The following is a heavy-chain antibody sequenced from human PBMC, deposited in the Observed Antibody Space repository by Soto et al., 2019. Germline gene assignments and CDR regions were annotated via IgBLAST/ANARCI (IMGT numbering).Heavy chain of an antibody. CDR2: IYYSGST. CDR3: ARVGSYYDSSGFYWGWFDP. J-gene: IGHJ5*02. Sequence: PSETLSLTCTVSGGSISSYYWSWIRQPPGKGLEWIGYIYYSGSTYYNPSLKSRVTISVDTSKNQFSLKLSSVTAADTAVYYCARVGSYYDSSGFYWGWFDPWGQGTLVTVSS. V-gene: IGHV4-59*08. D-gene: IGHD3-22*01. CDR1: GGSISSYY.